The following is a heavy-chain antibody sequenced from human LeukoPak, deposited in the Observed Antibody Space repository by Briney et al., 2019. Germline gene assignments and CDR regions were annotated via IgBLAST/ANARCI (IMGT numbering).Heavy chain of an antibody. V-gene: IGHV3-21*05. CDR2: ISSSSSYI. D-gene: IGHD6-13*01. J-gene: IGHJ4*02. CDR1: GFIFSSYS. CDR3: ARDSESSSWFDY. Sequence: GGSLRLSCAASGFIFSSYSMNWVRQAPGKGLEWVSYISSSSSYIYYADSVKGRFTISRDNAKNSLYLQMNSLRAEDTAVYYCARDSESSSWFDYWGQGTLVTVSS.